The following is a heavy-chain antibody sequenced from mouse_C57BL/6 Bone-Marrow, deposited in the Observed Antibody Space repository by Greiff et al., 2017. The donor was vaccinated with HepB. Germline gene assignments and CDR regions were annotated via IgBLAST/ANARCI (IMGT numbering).Heavy chain of an antibody. V-gene: IGHV14-4*01. Sequence: DVQLQESGAELVRPGASVKLSCTASGFNIKDDYMHWVKQRPEQGLEWIGWLDPENGDTEYASKFQGKATITADTSSNTAYLQLSSLTSEDTAVYYCTTSGYYMDYWGQGTSVTVSS. CDR2: LDPENGDT. D-gene: IGHD2-3*01. CDR3: TTSGYYMDY. CDR1: GFNIKDDY. J-gene: IGHJ4*01.